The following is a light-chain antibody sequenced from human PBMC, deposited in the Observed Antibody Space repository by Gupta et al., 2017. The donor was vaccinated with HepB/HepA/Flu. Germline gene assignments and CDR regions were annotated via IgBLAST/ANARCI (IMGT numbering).Light chain of an antibody. V-gene: IGKV1-5*03. J-gene: IGKJ4*01. Sequence: DSQMTQSPSTLSASVGDRVTITCRASQSITTWLAWYQQKPGKAPKLLIYQASSLESGASSRFSGSGSGTEFTLTISSLQPDDFSTYYCQQYGTYPLTFGGGTKVEIK. CDR2: QAS. CDR3: QQYGTYPLT. CDR1: QSITTW.